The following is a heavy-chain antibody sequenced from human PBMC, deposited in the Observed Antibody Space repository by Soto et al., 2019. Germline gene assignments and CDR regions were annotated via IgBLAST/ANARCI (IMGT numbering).Heavy chain of an antibody. CDR2: IYYIGST. CDR3: ARSVFP. CDR1: GCSISSGGYY. Sequence: SETLSLTCTVSGCSISSGGYYWNWIRQHPGKGLEWIGYIYYIGSTYYNPSLKSRVTISLDTSKNQFSLKLSSVTAADTAVYYCARSVFPWGQGTLVTVSS. V-gene: IGHV4-31*03. J-gene: IGHJ5*02.